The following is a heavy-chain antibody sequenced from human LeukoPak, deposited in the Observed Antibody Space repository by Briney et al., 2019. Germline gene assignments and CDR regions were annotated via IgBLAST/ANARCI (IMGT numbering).Heavy chain of an antibody. V-gene: IGHV1-18*01. CDR2: VSVYYGNT. D-gene: IGHD6-25*01. CDR3: ATSITAAPNLYYFDS. J-gene: IGHJ4*02. CDR1: GYTFTTNG. Sequence: ASVKVSCKVSGYTFTTNGISWVRQAPGQGLEWMGWVSVYYGNTKYAQKIQGRVCMTTDTSTSTAYMELRSLRSDDTAVYYCATSITAAPNLYYFDSWGQGTLVTVSS.